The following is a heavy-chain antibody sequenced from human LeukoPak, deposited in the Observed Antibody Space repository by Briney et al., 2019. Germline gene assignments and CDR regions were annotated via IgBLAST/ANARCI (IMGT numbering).Heavy chain of an antibody. Sequence: ASVKVSCKASGYTFTGYYVHWVRQAPGKGLEWMGGFDPEDGETTYAQKFQGRVTMTEDTSTDTAYMELSSLRSEDTAVYYCARGREVSWVGEKAVQHWGQGTLVTVSS. V-gene: IGHV1-24*01. CDR2: FDPEDGET. CDR1: GYTFTGYY. D-gene: IGHD3-10*01. J-gene: IGHJ1*01. CDR3: ARGREVSWVGEKAVQH.